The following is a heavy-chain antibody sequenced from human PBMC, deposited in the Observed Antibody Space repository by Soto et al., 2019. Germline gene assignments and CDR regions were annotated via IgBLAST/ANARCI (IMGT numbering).Heavy chain of an antibody. V-gene: IGHV4-59*01. Sequence: SETLSLTCTVSGGSISSYYWSWIRQPPGKGLEWIGYIYYSGSTNYNPSLKSRVTISVDTSKNQFSLKLGSVTAADTAVYYCARAPSSRTGIDYWGQGTLVTVSS. CDR3: ARAPSSRTGIDY. CDR2: IYYSGST. J-gene: IGHJ4*02. CDR1: GGSISSYY. D-gene: IGHD1-1*01.